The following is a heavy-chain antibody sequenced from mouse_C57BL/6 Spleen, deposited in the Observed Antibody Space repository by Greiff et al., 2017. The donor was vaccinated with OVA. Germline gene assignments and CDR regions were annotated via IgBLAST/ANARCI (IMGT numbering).Heavy chain of an antibody. CDR3: TRPQIITTVVASPMDY. CDR1: GYTFTDYE. Sequence: VQLQQSGAELVRPGASVTLSCKASGYTFTDYEMHWVKQTPVHGLEWIGAIDPETGGTAYNQKFKGKAILTADKSSSTAYMELRSLTSEDSAVYYCTRPQIITTVVASPMDYWGQGTSVTVSS. V-gene: IGHV1-15*01. CDR2: IDPETGGT. J-gene: IGHJ4*01. D-gene: IGHD1-1*01.